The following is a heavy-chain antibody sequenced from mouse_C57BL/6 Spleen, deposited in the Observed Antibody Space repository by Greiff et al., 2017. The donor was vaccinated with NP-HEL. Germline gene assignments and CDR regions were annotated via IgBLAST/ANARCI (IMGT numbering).Heavy chain of an antibody. CDR1: GYTFTSYW. J-gene: IGHJ4*01. CDR2: IHPNSGST. CDR3: ARWADYDYDYAMDY. D-gene: IGHD2-4*01. Sequence: VQLQQPGAELVKPGASVKLSCKASGYTFTSYWMHWVKQRPGQGLEWIGMIHPNSGSTNYNEKFKSKATLTVDKSSSTAYMQLSSLTSEDSAVYYCARWADYDYDYAMDYWGQGTSVTVSS. V-gene: IGHV1-64*01.